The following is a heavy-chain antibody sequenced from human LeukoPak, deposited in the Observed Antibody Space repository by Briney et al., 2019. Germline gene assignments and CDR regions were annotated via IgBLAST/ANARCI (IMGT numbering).Heavy chain of an antibody. V-gene: IGHV4-4*07. CDR1: GGYVNSYH. D-gene: IGHD2-2*01. J-gene: IGHJ5*02. CDR3: VRDGRGYCSSSSVCYSWFDP. CDR2: LYTSGTT. Sequence: TSETLSLTRTVSGGYVNSYHWSWIPQPAGKGLEWIGRLYTSGTTNYNPSLKSRVSMSVDTSKNQFSLKLSSLTAADTAVYYCVRDGRGYCSSSSVCYSWFDPWGQGTLVAVSS.